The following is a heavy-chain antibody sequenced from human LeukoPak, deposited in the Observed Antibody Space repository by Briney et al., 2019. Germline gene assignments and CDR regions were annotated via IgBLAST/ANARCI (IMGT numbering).Heavy chain of an antibody. V-gene: IGHV3-7*01. Sequence: GGSLRLSCAASGFTFSSYGMSWVRQAPGKGLEWVAHIKQDGSEMYYVDSVKGRFTISRDNAKNSLYLQMNSLRAEDTAVYCCGYDSNGYYDYWGQGTLVTVSS. J-gene: IGHJ4*02. CDR3: GYDSNGYYDY. D-gene: IGHD3-22*01. CDR2: IKQDGSEM. CDR1: GFTFSSYG.